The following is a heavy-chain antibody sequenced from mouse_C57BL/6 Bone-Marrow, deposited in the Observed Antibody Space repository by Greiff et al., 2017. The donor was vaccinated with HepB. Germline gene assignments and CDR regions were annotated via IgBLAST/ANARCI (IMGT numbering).Heavy chain of an antibody. CDR3: ARIGGPGRADY. V-gene: IGHV8-8*01. CDR1: GFSLSTFGMG. D-gene: IGHD3-3*01. Sequence: QVTLKVSGPGLLQPSQTLSLSCSFSGFSLSTFGMGVGWIRQPAGIGLVWLAHIWWDDDKYYNPVLKSRLTITKDTSKTQVFLKIANVNTADTATYYCARIGGPGRADYWGRGTTLTVSS. CDR2: IWWDDDK. J-gene: IGHJ2*01.